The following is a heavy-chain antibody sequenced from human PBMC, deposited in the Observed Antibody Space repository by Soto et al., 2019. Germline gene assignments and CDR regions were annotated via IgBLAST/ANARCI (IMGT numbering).Heavy chain of an antibody. CDR3: ARAPRIVASTAFDY. Sequence: ASVKVSCKASGGTFSSYANSWERQAPGQGLEWMGGIIPIFGTANYAQKFQGRVTITADESTSTAYMELSSLRSEDTAVYYCARAPRIVASTAFDYWGLGTLVT. J-gene: IGHJ4*02. V-gene: IGHV1-69*13. CDR2: IIPIFGTA. CDR1: GGTFSSYA. D-gene: IGHD5-12*01.